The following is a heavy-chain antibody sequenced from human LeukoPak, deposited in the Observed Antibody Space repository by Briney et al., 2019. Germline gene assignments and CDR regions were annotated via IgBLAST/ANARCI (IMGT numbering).Heavy chain of an antibody. CDR3: AREFRYNINFDY. CDR1: GFTFSSYE. V-gene: IGHV3-48*03. J-gene: IGHJ4*02. CDR2: ISSSGSTI. D-gene: IGHD1-1*01. Sequence: PGGSLRLSCAASGFTFSSYEMNWVRQAPGKGLEWVSYISSSGSTIYYADSVKGRFTISRDNAKNSLYLQMNSLRAEDTAVYYCAREFRYNINFDYWGQGTLVTVSS.